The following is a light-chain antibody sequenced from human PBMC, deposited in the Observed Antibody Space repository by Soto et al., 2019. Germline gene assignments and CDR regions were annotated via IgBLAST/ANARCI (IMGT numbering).Light chain of an antibody. CDR2: GAS. J-gene: IGKJ2*01. CDR1: QVIGSRY. CDR3: QQFGSSIPHT. Sequence: EIVMTQSPGTLSLSPGERATISCRASQVIGSRYLAWYHQKSGQAPRLLIYGASSRATGIPDRFGGSGSGTDFTLTISRLEPEDFGVYYCQQFGSSIPHTFGQGTKVDIK. V-gene: IGKV3-20*01.